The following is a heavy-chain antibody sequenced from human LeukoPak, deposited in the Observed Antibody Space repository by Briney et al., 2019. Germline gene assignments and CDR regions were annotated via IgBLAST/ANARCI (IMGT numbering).Heavy chain of an antibody. CDR3: ARAPIAAAGAYYFDY. Sequence: GASVKVSSKASGYTFTGYYMHWVRQAPGQGLEWMGWINPNSGGTNYAQKFQGWVTMTRDTSISTAYMELSRLRSDDTAVYYCARAPIAAAGAYYFDYWGQGTLVTVSS. J-gene: IGHJ4*02. V-gene: IGHV1-2*04. D-gene: IGHD6-13*01. CDR1: GYTFTGYY. CDR2: INPNSGGT.